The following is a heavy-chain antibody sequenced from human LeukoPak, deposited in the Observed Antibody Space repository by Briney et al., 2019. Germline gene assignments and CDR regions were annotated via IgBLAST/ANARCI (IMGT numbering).Heavy chain of an antibody. D-gene: IGHD3-22*01. Sequence: GASVKVSCKVSGYTLTELSMHWVRQAPGKGLEWMGGFDPEDGETIYAQKFQGRVTMTEDTSTDTAYMELSSLRSEDTAVYYCATAYYDSSGYYGEYYFDYWGQGILVTVCS. CDR3: ATAYYDSSGYYGEYYFDY. J-gene: IGHJ4*02. CDR1: GYTLTELS. CDR2: FDPEDGET. V-gene: IGHV1-24*01.